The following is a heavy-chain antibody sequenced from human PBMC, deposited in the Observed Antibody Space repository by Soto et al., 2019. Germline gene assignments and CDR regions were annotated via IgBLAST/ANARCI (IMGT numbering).Heavy chain of an antibody. CDR3: GRSYYCDSSGYYSYSGMDV. Sequence: EVQLVGSGGGSAQPGESLRLSCAASGFTFSSYWMSWVRQAPGKGLEWVANINQDGREKYFVDSVKGRFTISRDNAKNSLYLQMNSLRAEDTAVYYCGRSYYCDSSGYYSYSGMDVWGQGTTVTVSS. CDR2: INQDGREK. CDR1: GFTFSSYW. J-gene: IGHJ6*02. D-gene: IGHD3-22*01. V-gene: IGHV3-7*01.